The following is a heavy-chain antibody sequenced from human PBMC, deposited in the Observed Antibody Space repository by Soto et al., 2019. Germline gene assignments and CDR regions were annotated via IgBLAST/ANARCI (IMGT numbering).Heavy chain of an antibody. CDR1: GYTFTSYD. Sequence: GASVKVSFTASGYTFTSYDINWVRQATGQWLEWMGWMNPNSGNTGYAQKFQGRVTMTRNTSISTDYMELSSLRSEDTAVYYCERIEKWLVWSRGFDYWGQGTPVTVSS. J-gene: IGHJ4*02. CDR2: MNPNSGNT. V-gene: IGHV1-8*02. CDR3: ERIEKWLVWSRGFDY. D-gene: IGHD6-19*01.